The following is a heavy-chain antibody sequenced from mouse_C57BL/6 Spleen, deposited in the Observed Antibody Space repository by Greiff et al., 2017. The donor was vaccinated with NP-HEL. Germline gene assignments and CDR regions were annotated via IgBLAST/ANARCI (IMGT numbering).Heavy chain of an antibody. Sequence: QVQLQQSGAELVKPGASVKISCKASGYAFSSYWMNWVKQRPGRGLEWIGRIDPNSGGTKYNEKFKSKATLTVDKPSSTAYMQLSSLTSEDSAVYYCARFYSNLYYFDYWGQGTTLTVSS. V-gene: IGHV1-72*01. CDR3: ARFYSNLYYFDY. D-gene: IGHD2-5*01. J-gene: IGHJ2*01. CDR2: IDPNSGGT. CDR1: GYAFSSYW.